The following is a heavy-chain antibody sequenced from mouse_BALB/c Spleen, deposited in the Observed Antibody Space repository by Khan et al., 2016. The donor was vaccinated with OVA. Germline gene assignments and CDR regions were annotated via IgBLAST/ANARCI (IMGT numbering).Heavy chain of an antibody. V-gene: IGHV3-1*02. Sequence: EVELVESGPDLVKPSQSLSLTCTVTGYSITSGYAWHWIRQFPGNKLEWVAYIYYSGSINYNPSLKSRISVTRDTSKNQLLLQLNSVTSGDTATYDCTRDGNYLDYWGQGTSVTVSS. CDR2: IYYSGSI. CDR1: GYSITSGYA. D-gene: IGHD2-1*01. CDR3: TRDGNYLDY. J-gene: IGHJ4*01.